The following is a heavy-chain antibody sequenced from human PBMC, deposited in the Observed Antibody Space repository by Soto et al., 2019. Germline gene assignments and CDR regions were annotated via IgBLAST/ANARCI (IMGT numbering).Heavy chain of an antibody. D-gene: IGHD2-15*01. V-gene: IGHV4-34*01. Sequence: ASETLSLTCAVYGGSFSGYYWSWIRQPPGKGLEWIGEINHSGSTNYNPSLKSRVTISVDTSKNQFSLKLSSVTAADTAVYYCARGRAVDIVVVVAATLGRNAFDIWGQGTMVTVSS. CDR3: ARGRAVDIVVVVAATLGRNAFDI. CDR1: GGSFSGYY. J-gene: IGHJ3*02. CDR2: INHSGST.